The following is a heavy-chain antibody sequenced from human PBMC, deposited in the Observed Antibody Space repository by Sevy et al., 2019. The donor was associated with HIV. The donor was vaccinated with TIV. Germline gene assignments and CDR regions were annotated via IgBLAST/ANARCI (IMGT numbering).Heavy chain of an antibody. D-gene: IGHD6-25*01. V-gene: IGHV3-21*01. J-gene: IGHJ6*02. Sequence: GGSLRLSCAASGFTFSSYSMNWVRQAPGKGLEWVSSISTINNYIYYADSMKGRFTISSDNPKNSLFLQMNSLRAEDTAVYYCARMGGLTDNGMDVWGQWTTVTDSS. CDR1: GFTFSSYS. CDR2: ISTINNYI. CDR3: ARMGGLTDNGMDV.